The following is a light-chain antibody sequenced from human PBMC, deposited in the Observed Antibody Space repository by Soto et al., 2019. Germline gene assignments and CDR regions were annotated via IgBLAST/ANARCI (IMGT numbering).Light chain of an antibody. CDR3: QQYDNSPLT. J-gene: IGKJ4*01. CDR2: GAS. Sequence: DIVLTQSPGALSLSPGERAALSCRASQSVSSSYLAWYQQKPGQAPRLLIHGASNRATGIPDRFSGSGSGTDFTLTISRLEPEDFAVYYCQQYDNSPLTFGGGTKVDIK. CDR1: QSVSSSY. V-gene: IGKV3-20*01.